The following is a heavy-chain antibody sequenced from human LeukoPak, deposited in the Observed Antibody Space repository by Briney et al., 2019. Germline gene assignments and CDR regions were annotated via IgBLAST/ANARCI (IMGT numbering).Heavy chain of an antibody. J-gene: IGHJ4*02. CDR3: ARDLATYYYDSSGHYEFV. CDR2: IYHSGST. D-gene: IGHD3-22*01. Sequence: SETLSLTCAVYGGSFSGYYWSWIRQPPGKGLEWIGSIYHSGSTYYNPSLKSRVTISVDTSKNQFSLKLSSVTAADTAVYYCARDLATYYYDSSGHYEFVWGQGTLVTVSS. CDR1: GGSFSGYY. V-gene: IGHV4-34*01.